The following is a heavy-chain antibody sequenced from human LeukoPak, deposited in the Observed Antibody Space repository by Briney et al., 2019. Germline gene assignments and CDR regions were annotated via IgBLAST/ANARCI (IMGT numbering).Heavy chain of an antibody. CDR3: AREVLRSGWYGGAFDY. J-gene: IGHJ4*02. CDR2: IYDSGSI. D-gene: IGHD6-19*01. Sequence: SETLSLTCTVSGGSISSHYWSWIRQPPGKGLEWIGYIYDSGSINYNPSLKSRVTITVDTSKNQFSLKLSSVTAADTAVYYCAREVLRSGWYGGAFDYWGQGTLVTVST. V-gene: IGHV4-59*11. CDR1: GGSISSHY.